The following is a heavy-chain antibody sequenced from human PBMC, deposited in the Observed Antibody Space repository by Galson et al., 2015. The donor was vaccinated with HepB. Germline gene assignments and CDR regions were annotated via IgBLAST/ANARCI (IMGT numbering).Heavy chain of an antibody. D-gene: IGHD3-22*01. CDR3: AKLGPSDYYDSSRYNSGAFDA. CDR2: LGGSGSRI. CDR1: GFTFRSSA. J-gene: IGHJ3*01. Sequence: SLRFSCPPSGFTFRSSAMRWARQAQGKGLESVTTLGGSGSRIYYAPSATARLNISRDNSENTLNLQMYSLRAEDTAVFYCAKLGPSDYYDSSRYNSGAFDAWGQGTLVTVSS. V-gene: IGHV3-23*01.